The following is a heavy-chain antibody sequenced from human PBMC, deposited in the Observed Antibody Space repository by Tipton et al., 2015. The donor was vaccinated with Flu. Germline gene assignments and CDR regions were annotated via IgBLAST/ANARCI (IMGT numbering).Heavy chain of an antibody. CDR1: GFTVTSSY. CDR2: IYGGGTT. V-gene: IGHV3-53*01. CDR3: ARGPQVPVWPYYYGMDV. D-gene: IGHD2-2*01. Sequence: SLRLSCAASGFTVTSSYMSWVRQAPGKGLEWVSVIYGGGTTDYADSVKGRFTISRDKSKNALHLQMSSLRAEDTAVYYCARGPQVPVWPYYYGMDVWGQGTTVTVSS. J-gene: IGHJ6*02.